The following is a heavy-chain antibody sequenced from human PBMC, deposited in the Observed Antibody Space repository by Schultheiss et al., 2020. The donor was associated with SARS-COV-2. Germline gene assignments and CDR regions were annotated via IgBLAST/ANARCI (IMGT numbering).Heavy chain of an antibody. D-gene: IGHD2-8*01. V-gene: IGHV4-59*01. CDR3: ARGPPNIVLMVYTFFDY. Sequence: SQTLSLTCTVSGGSISSYYWSWIRQPPGKGLEWIGYIYYSGSTNYNPSLKSRVTTSVDTSKNQFSLKLSSVTAADTAVYYCARGPPNIVLMVYTFFDYWGQGSVVTV. CDR1: GGSISSYY. J-gene: IGHJ4*02. CDR2: IYYSGST.